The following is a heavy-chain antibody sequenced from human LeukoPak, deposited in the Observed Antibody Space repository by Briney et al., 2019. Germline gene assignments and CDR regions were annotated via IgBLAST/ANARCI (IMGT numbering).Heavy chain of an antibody. D-gene: IGHD6-6*01. CDR3: ARGIAARRLRYYYYYRDV. CDR1: GGSFSGYY. J-gene: IGHJ6*03. CDR2: INHSGST. V-gene: IGHV4-34*01. Sequence: SETLSLTCAVYGGSFSGYYWSWIRQPPGKGLEWIGEINHSGSTNYNPSLKSRVTISVDTSKNQFSLKLSSVTAADTAVYYCARGIAARRLRYYYYYRDVWCKGTTVTVSS.